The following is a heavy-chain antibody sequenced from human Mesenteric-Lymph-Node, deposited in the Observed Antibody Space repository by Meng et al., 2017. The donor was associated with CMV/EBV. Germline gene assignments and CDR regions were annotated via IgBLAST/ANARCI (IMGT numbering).Heavy chain of an antibody. Sequence: ASVKVSCKASGGTFSSYAISWVRQAPGQGLEWMGWINPNSGGTNYAQKFQGRVTMTRDTSISTAYMELSRLRSDDTAVYYCARSNYDFWSGYRVEKPYYFDYWGQGTLVTVSS. D-gene: IGHD3-3*01. V-gene: IGHV1-2*02. CDR1: GGTFSSYA. J-gene: IGHJ4*02. CDR3: ARSNYDFWSGYRVEKPYYFDY. CDR2: INPNSGGT.